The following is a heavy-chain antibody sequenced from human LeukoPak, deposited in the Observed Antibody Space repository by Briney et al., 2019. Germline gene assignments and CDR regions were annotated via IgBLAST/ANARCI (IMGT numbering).Heavy chain of an antibody. CDR3: ARGSRFDY. V-gene: IGHV3-48*04. CDR1: GFKFTSYS. J-gene: IGHJ4*02. Sequence: GGSLRLSCAASGFKFTSYSMNWFRQAPGKGLEWISYISSSGSPIYYADSVKGRFTISRDDAKKSSYLQMTTLTAEDTAVYFCARGSRFDYWGQGAPVTVSS. CDR2: ISSSGSPI.